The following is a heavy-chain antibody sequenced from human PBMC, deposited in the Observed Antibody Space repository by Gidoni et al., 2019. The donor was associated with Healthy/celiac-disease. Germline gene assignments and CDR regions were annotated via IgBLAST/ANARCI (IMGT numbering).Heavy chain of an antibody. CDR1: GCSVSSGSYY. J-gene: IGHJ5*02. CDR2: IYYSGST. CDR3: ARDRDRIVGSQEGWFDP. D-gene: IGHD1-26*01. Sequence: QVQLQESGPGLVKPSETLSLTCTVSGCSVSSGSYYWSWIRQPPGKGLEWIGYIYYSGSTNYNPSLKSRVTISVDTSKNQFSLKLSSVTAADTAVYYCARDRDRIVGSQEGWFDPWGQGTLVTVSS. V-gene: IGHV4-61*01.